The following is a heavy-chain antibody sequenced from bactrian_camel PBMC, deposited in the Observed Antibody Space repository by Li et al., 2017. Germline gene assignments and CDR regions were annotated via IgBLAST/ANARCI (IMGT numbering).Heavy chain of an antibody. V-gene: IGHV3S63*01. CDR2: IDHTGRSRSA. CDR1: GFPSDHYC. J-gene: IGHJ6*01. CDR3: AARGPYCYTKLSVRDFTY. D-gene: IGHD2*01. Sequence: HVQLVESGGGPVQAGGSLPLSCKAPGFPSDHYCMAWFRQTPGKQREGVAAIDHTGRSRSATYALFVRGRFTITKDNAQNSLTLRLSSLEPEDTAMYYCAARGPYCYTKLSVRDFTYWGQGTQVTVS.